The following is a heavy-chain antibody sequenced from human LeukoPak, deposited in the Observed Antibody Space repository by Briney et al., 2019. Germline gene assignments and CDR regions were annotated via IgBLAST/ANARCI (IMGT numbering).Heavy chain of an antibody. CDR1: GYTFTNYA. CDR3: ATFSWLSFAFDI. J-gene: IGHJ3*02. V-gene: IGHV1-3*01. CDR2: INAGNGYT. D-gene: IGHD3-22*01. Sequence: VASVNVSCTASGYTFTNYAMHWVRQAPGQRLEWMGWINAGNGYTKYSQKFQGRVTITRDTSATTAYMELSSLRSEDTAVYYCATFSWLSFAFDIWGQGTMVTVSS.